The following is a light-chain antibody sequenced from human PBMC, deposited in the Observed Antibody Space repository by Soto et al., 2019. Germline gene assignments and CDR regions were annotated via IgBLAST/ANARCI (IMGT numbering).Light chain of an antibody. CDR2: AAC. CDR1: QSVSSCY. V-gene: IGKV3-20*01. CDR3: QQYGSSRT. Sequence: TQYAATMYLSLGESSILPCMASQSVSSCYVAWYQQTPGQAPRLLFDAACSRATGIPDRFSGSGSGADFTLTSSLQEPEDSADYYRQQYGSSRTFGGGTKVDIK. J-gene: IGKJ4*02.